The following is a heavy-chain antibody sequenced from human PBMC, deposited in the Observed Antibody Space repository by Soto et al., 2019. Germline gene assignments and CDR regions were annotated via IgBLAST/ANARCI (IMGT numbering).Heavy chain of an antibody. D-gene: IGHD4-17*01. CDR2: ICGGGDSR. CDR1: GFSFSSYG. J-gene: IGHJ5*02. CDR3: ARVNEDYGDSAVWFEP. Sequence: EEQLLESGGGLVQPGGSLRLSCAASGFSFSSYGMSWVRQAPGKGLEWVSGICGGGDSRYYTDSVKGRFTISRDKSKNTLYLQMNSLRSEDTAVYYCARVNEDYGDSAVWFEPWGQGTLFSVSS. V-gene: IGHV3-23*01.